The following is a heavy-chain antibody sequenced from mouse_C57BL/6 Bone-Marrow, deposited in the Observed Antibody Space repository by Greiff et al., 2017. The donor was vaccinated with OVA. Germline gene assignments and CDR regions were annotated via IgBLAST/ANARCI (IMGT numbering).Heavy chain of an antibody. CDR2: IRNKANGYTT. CDR3: ARSLTGTNYAMDY. CDR1: GFTFTDYY. D-gene: IGHD4-1*01. V-gene: IGHV7-3*01. J-gene: IGHJ4*01. Sequence: DVKLVESGGGLVQPGGSLSLSCAASGFTFTDYYMSWVRQPPGKALEWLGFIRNKANGYTTEYSASVKGRFTISRDNSQSILYLQMNALRAEDSATYYCARSLTGTNYAMDYWGQGTSVTVSS.